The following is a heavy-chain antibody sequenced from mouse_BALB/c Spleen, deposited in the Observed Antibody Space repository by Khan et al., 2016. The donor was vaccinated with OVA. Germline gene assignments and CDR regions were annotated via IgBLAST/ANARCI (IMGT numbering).Heavy chain of an antibody. D-gene: IGHD2-14*01. J-gene: IGHJ2*01. CDR3: GSIRFYYRFSFFDY. V-gene: IGHV3-2*02. Sequence: EVQLQESGPGLVKPSQSLSLTCTVTGYSITSDYAWNWIRQFPGNKLEWMGYISYSGSTSYNPSLESRISIIRDTSKNQFFLQLNSMTTEDTATYYCGSIRFYYRFSFFDYWGQGTTLTVSS. CDR2: ISYSGST. CDR1: GYSITSDYA.